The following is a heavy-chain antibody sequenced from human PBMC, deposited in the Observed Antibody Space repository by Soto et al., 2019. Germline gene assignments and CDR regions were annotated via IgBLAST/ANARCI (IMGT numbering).Heavy chain of an antibody. V-gene: IGHV3-23*01. Sequence: EVQLLDSGGALVQPGGSLRLSCATSGFTFSNHAMSWVRQAPGKGLEWVSTFTTSGDFTYYADSVKGRFTISRDNSKRTLYLQMNILRVEDTAVYYCARLVTDWGQGTLVTVSS. D-gene: IGHD4-4*01. J-gene: IGHJ4*02. CDR2: FTTSGDFT. CDR1: GFTFSNHA. CDR3: ARLVTD.